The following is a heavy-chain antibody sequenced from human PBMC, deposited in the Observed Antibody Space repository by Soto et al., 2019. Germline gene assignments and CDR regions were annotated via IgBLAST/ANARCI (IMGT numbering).Heavy chain of an antibody. CDR3: ARCYCTVGSCYTCWHFDL. J-gene: IGHJ2*01. D-gene: IGHD2-15*01. Sequence: QAQLVQSGAEVKKPGASVKVSCQAGGYTFADYGISWVRQAPGQGLEWVGWIGPYNGNTNYAQNLLDRVTMTTDTSTNTAYMELRSLRSDDTALYYCARCYCTVGSCYTCWHFDLWGRGTLLTVSS. V-gene: IGHV1-18*01. CDR2: IGPYNGNT. CDR1: GYTFADYG.